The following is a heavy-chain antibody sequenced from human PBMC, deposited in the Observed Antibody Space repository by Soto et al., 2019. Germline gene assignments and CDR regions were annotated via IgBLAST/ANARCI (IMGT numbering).Heavy chain of an antibody. CDR3: AKIPVRFLEWQTTPLDY. CDR2: ISYDGSNK. J-gene: IGHJ4*02. V-gene: IGHV3-30*18. CDR1: GFTFSSYG. Sequence: GSLRLSCAASGFTFSSYGMHWVRQAPGKGLEWVAVISYDGSNKYYADSVKGRFTISRDNSKNTLYLQMNSLRAEDTAVYYCAKIPVRFLEWQTTPLDYWGQGTLVTVSS. D-gene: IGHD3-3*01.